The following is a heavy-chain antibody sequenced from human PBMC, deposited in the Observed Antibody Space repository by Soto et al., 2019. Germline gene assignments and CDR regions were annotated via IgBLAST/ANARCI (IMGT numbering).Heavy chain of an antibody. Sequence: DVQLLESGGGLVQPGGSLRLSCAASGFTFSSYAMTWVRQAPGKGLQWVSAISGSGGTTYYADSVKGRFTISRDNCKNTLYLQMNSLRAEDTAVYFCAKDLEYSSYYYYYYMDVWGKGTTVTVSS. D-gene: IGHD6-6*01. CDR1: GFTFSSYA. V-gene: IGHV3-23*01. CDR3: AKDLEYSSYYYYYYMDV. J-gene: IGHJ6*03. CDR2: ISGSGGTT.